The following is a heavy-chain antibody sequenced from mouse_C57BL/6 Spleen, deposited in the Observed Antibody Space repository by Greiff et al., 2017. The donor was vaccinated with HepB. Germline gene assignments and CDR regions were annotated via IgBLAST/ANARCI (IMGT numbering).Heavy chain of an antibody. V-gene: IGHV14-2*01. CDR2: IDPEDGET. J-gene: IGHJ3*01. CDR1: GFNIKDYY. Sequence: EVQLQQSGAELVKPGASVKLSCTASGFNIKDYYMHWVKQRPEQGLEWIGRIDPEDGETKYAPNFQGKATITADKSSNKAYLQLSSLTSEDTAVYYWAREFAYWGQGTLVTVSA. CDR3: AREFAY.